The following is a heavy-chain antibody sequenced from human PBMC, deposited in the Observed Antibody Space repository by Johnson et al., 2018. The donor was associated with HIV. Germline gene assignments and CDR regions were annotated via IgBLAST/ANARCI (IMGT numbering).Heavy chain of an antibody. J-gene: IGHJ3*02. D-gene: IGHD3-22*01. CDR2: LFSVDTT. Sequence: MQLVESGGGLVRPGGSLRLSCVASGFAVSGYYMSWVRQAPGKGLVWVSVLFSVDTTYYADSVNGRFTISRDNSKNTLYLQMNSLRAEDTAVYYCARHSDPWFVSGYYNGAFDIWGQGTMVTVSS. CDR1: GFAVSGYY. V-gene: IGHV3-66*04. CDR3: ARHSDPWFVSGYYNGAFDI.